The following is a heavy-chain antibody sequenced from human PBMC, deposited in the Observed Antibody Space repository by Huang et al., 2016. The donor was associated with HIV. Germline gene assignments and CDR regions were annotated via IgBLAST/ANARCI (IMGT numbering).Heavy chain of an antibody. D-gene: IGHD6-19*01. CDR2: IRGSDNTT. V-gene: IGHV3-23*01. CDR1: GFSFSSYT. Sequence: EVKLLESGGGLVQPGGSLSLSCAASGFSFSSYTMTWVRQAPGKGVEWVSSIRGSDNTTFYADSVKGRFTISRDNSKNTLYLQMKSLRVDDTAVYYCAKDRVAGTGHCFDPWGQGTLVTVSS. CDR3: AKDRVAGTGHCFDP. J-gene: IGHJ5*02.